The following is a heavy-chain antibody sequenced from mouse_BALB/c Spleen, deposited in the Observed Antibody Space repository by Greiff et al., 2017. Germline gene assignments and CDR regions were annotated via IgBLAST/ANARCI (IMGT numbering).Heavy chain of an antibody. V-gene: IGHV1-4*01. CDR3: ARWELGRAWFAY. J-gene: IGHJ3*01. CDR1: GYTFTSYT. CDR2: INPSSGYT. D-gene: IGHD4-1*01. Sequence: QVQLKQSGAELARPGASVKMSCKASGYTFTSYTMHWVKQRPGQGLEWIGYINPSSGYTNYNQKFKDKATFTADKSSSTAYMQLSSLTSEDSAVYYCARWELGRAWFAYWGQGTLVTVSA.